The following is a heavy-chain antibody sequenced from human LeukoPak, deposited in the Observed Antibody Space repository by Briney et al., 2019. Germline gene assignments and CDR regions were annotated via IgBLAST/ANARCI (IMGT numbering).Heavy chain of an antibody. CDR3: ARYGWATYYYDSSGYSFDY. CDR1: GFTFSRYA. J-gene: IGHJ4*02. V-gene: IGHV3-30*04. D-gene: IGHD3-22*01. Sequence: GGSLRLSCTASGFTFSRYAMNWVRQAPGKGLEWVALISYDASNKYYRDSVKGRFTISRDNAKNSLYLQMNSLRAEDTAVYYCARYGWATYYYDSSGYSFDYWGQGTLVTVSS. CDR2: ISYDASNK.